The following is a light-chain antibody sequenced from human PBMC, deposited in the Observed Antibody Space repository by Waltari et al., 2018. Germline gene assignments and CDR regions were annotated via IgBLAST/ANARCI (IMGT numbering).Light chain of an antibody. CDR1: SSDVGGYNY. CDR3: KSYTSSSTLL. Sequence: QSALTQPASVSGSLGQSTTIPSPGISSDVGGYNYVSWYQQHPGKAPKLMIYEVTNRPSGVSNRFSGSKSGNTASLTISGLQAEDEADYYCKSYTSSSTLLFGGGTKLTVL. J-gene: IGLJ2*01. CDR2: EVT. V-gene: IGLV2-14*01.